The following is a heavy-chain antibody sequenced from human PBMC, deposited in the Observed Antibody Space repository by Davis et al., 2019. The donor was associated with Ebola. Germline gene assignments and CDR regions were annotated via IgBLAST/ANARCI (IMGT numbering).Heavy chain of an antibody. Sequence: GGSLRLSCAASGFTFSDYYMSWIRQAPGKGLEWVSYISISSYTNYADSVKGRFTISRDNAKNSLYLQMNSLRAEDTAVYYCARDLIGSVGESDYWGQGTLVIVSS. D-gene: IGHD3-16*01. CDR3: ARDLIGSVGESDY. V-gene: IGHV3-11*06. CDR2: ISISSYT. J-gene: IGHJ4*02. CDR1: GFTFSDYY.